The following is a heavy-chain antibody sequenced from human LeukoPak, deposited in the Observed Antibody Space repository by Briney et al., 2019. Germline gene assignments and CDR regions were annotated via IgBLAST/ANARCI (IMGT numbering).Heavy chain of an antibody. CDR1: GFTLSSYA. V-gene: IGHV3-23*01. J-gene: IGHJ4*02. Sequence: GGSLRLSCTASGFTLSSYAMSWVRQAPGKGLEWVSAISGSGGSTYYADSVKGRFTISRDNSKNTLYLQMNSLRAEDTAVYYCAKELWFGELLYRDWGQGTLVTVSS. CDR3: AKELWFGELLYRD. CDR2: ISGSGGST. D-gene: IGHD3-10*01.